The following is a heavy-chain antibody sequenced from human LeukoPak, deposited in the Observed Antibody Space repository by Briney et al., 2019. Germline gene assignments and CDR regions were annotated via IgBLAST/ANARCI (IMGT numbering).Heavy chain of an antibody. D-gene: IGHD3-10*01. CDR2: IYPGDSDT. V-gene: IGHV5-51*01. CDR1: GYSFTSYW. CDR3: ARQVSSGGGWFGELDY. Sequence: GEPLKISCKGSGYSFTSYWIGWVRQMPGKGLEWMGIIYPGDSDTRYSPSFQGQVTISADKSISTAYLQWSSLKASDTAMYYCARQVSSGGGWFGELDYWGQGTLVTVSS. J-gene: IGHJ4*02.